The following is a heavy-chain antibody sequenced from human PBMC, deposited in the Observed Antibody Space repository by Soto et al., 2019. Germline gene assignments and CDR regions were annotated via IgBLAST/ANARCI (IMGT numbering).Heavy chain of an antibody. Sequence: QVQLVQSGAEVKKPGASVKVSCKASGYTFTSYAMHWVRQAPGQRLEWMGWINAGNGNTKYSQKFQGRVTITRDTSASTAYMELSSLRSEDTAVYYCARDHCSGGSCYHWFDPWGQGTLVTVSS. V-gene: IGHV1-3*01. J-gene: IGHJ5*02. CDR3: ARDHCSGGSCYHWFDP. CDR2: INAGNGNT. CDR1: GYTFTSYA. D-gene: IGHD2-15*01.